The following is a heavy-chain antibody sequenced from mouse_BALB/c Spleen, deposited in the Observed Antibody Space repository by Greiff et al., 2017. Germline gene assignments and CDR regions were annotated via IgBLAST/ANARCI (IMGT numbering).Heavy chain of an antibody. Sequence: EVQLVESGGGLVKPGGSLKLSCAASGFTFSSYSMYWVRQSPEKRLEWVAEISSGGSYTYYPDTVTGRFTISRDNAKNTLYLEMSSLRSEDTAMYYWSVLLYYAMDYWGQGTSVTVSS. CDR1: GFTFSSYS. CDR3: SVLLYYAMDY. D-gene: IGHD1-1*01. CDR2: ISSGGSYT. V-gene: IGHV5-9-4*01. J-gene: IGHJ4*01.